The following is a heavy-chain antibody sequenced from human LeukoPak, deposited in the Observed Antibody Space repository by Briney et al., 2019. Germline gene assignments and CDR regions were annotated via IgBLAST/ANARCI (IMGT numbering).Heavy chain of an antibody. V-gene: IGHV4-39*01. J-gene: IGHJ4*02. D-gene: IGHD5-18*01. Sequence: NTSETLSLTCSVSGGSISSSSYFWGWIRQPPGKGLEWIGSIYYSGSTYSNPSLKSRVTISVDTSKTQFSLKLSSVTAADTAVYYCARDGYTYGSFDYWGQETLVTVSS. CDR2: IYYSGST. CDR3: ARDGYTYGSFDY. CDR1: GGSISSSSYF.